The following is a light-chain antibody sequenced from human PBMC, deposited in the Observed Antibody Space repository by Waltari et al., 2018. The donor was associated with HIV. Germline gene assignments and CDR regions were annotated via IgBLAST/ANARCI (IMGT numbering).Light chain of an antibody. V-gene: IGLV1-44*01. CDR1: TSNIGTNT. CDR2: INN. CDR3: AVWDDSLNGVL. J-gene: IGLJ2*01. Sequence: QSELTQPPSVSAAPGQRVTISCSGSTSNIGTNTVSWYQQLPGTAPKLLIYINNQRPSGVPDRFSGSKSGTSASLAISGLQSEDEADYYCAVWDDSLNGVLFGGGTKLTVL.